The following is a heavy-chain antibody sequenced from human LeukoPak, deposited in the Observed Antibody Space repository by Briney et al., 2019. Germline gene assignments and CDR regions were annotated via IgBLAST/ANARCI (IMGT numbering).Heavy chain of an antibody. CDR3: ARGSRWELLLDYYGMDV. J-gene: IGHJ6*02. V-gene: IGHV3-7*01. Sequence: PGGSLRLSSTASGLTFSSYILKWVRQAPGKGLEWVANIKQDGSEKYYVDSVKGRFTISRDNAKNSLYLQMNSLRAEDTAVYYCARGSRWELLLDYYGMDVWGQGTTVTVSS. D-gene: IGHD1-26*01. CDR2: IKQDGSEK. CDR1: GLTFSSYI.